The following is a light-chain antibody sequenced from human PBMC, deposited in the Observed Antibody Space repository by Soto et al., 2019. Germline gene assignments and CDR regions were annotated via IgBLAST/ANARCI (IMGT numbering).Light chain of an antibody. CDR1: ESVRSY. V-gene: IGKV3-11*01. J-gene: IGKJ3*01. Sequence: EIVLTQSPGTLSLSPGDRATLSCRASESVRSYLAWYQQKPGQAPRLLIYNSSKMATGIPARFSGSGSGTDFTLTVSSLEPEDVAIYYCQQRSDWEFTFGPGTRVDIK. CDR3: QQRSDWEFT. CDR2: NSS.